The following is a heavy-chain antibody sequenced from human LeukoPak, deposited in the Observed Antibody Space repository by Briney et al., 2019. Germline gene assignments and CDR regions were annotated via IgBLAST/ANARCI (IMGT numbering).Heavy chain of an antibody. D-gene: IGHD1-1*01. CDR1: GGTFSSYA. CDR3: ARDPSSGRTGTTAGDY. Sequence: SVKVSCKASGGTFSSYAISWVRQAPGQGLEWMGGIIPIFGTANYAQKFQGRVTITADKSTSTAYMEVSSLTSEDTAVYYCARDPSSGRTGTTAGDYWGQGTLVTVSS. CDR2: IIPIFGTA. V-gene: IGHV1-69*06. J-gene: IGHJ4*02.